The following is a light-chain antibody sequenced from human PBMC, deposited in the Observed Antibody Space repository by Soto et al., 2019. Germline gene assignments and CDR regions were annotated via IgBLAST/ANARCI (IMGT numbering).Light chain of an antibody. V-gene: IGKV1-39*01. Sequence: DIQMTQSPSSLSASVGDRVTITCRASQSISSYLNWYQQKPGKAPKLLIYAASSLQSGVPSRFSGSVSGTDFNLTIGGLQPEDCATYYCQQSHRAPYTFGQGTKLEIK. CDR1: QSISSY. CDR2: AAS. J-gene: IGKJ2*01. CDR3: QQSHRAPYT.